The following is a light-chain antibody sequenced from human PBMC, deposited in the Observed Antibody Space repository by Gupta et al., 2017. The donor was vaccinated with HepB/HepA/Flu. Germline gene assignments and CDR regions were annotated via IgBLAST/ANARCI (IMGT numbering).Light chain of an antibody. CDR1: ETINTF. Sequence: DIQMTQSPSSLSASLGDRVTISCRASETINTFLNWYQQRPGKAPRLLIYAASSLQSGIPSSFNGSGSWTDFSLTISSLQPEDFATYYCQHTYSSPPWTFGQGTKVEMK. J-gene: IGKJ1*01. V-gene: IGKV1-39*01. CDR2: AAS. CDR3: QHTYSSPPWT.